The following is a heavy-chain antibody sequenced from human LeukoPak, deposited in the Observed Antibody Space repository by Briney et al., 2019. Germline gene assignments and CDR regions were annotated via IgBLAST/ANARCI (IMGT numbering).Heavy chain of an antibody. J-gene: IGHJ6*02. Sequence: ASVKVSFKASGYTFTIYYMHWVRQAPGQGLEWMGVINPSGGSTSYAQKFQGRGTITRDTSTSTVYMELSSLRSEDTAVYYCARDIVVVVAQPNYYYGMDVWGQGTTVTVS. CDR1: GYTFTIYY. CDR2: INPSGGST. CDR3: ARDIVVVVAQPNYYYGMDV. D-gene: IGHD2-15*01. V-gene: IGHV1-46*01.